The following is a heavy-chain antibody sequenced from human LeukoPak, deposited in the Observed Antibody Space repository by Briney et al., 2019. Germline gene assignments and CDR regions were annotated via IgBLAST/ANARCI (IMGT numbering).Heavy chain of an antibody. D-gene: IGHD1-26*01. V-gene: IGHV3-9*01. Sequence: GGSLRLSCAASGFTFDNYAMHWVRQAPGKGLEWVSGISWNSGSIGYADSVKGRFTISRDNAKNSLYLQMNSLRAEDTALYYCAKDIGGSYDPGFFDYWGQGILVTVSS. CDR3: AKDIGGSYDPGFFDY. CDR2: ISWNSGSI. CDR1: GFTFDNYA. J-gene: IGHJ4*02.